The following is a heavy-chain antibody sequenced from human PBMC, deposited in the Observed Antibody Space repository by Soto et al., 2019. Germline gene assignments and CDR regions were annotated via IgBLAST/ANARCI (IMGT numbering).Heavy chain of an antibody. V-gene: IGHV3-15*07. CDR2: IKDKTKGEAT. CDR3: TTWAGSMGWYPLDS. Sequence: EVLLVESGGGLVKPGGSVRLSCAASGFTFTNVWMNWVLQAPGKGLEWVCRIKDKTKGEATDYAAPVKGRFSISRDDLKNTLNVQMNRLKADDTAVYYCTTWAGSMGWYPLDSLGQGTLVTFSS. J-gene: IGHJ4*02. D-gene: IGHD6-19*01. CDR1: GFTFTNVW.